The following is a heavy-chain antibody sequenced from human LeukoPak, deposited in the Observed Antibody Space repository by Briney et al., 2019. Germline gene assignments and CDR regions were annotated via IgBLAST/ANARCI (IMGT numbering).Heavy chain of an antibody. D-gene: IGHD3-22*01. CDR2: IYYSGST. J-gene: IGHJ6*03. CDR3: ARVVYDSSGYYRPYYYYYYMDV. V-gene: IGHV4-59*01. Sequence: SETLSLTCTVSGGSISSYYWSWIRQPPGKGLEWIGYIYYSGSTNYNPSLKSRVTISVDTSKNQFSLKLSSVTAADTAVYYCARVVYDSSGYYRPYYYYYYMDVWGKGTTVTISS. CDR1: GGSISSYY.